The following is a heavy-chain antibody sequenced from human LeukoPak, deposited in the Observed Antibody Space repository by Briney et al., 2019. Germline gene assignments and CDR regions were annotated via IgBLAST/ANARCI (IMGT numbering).Heavy chain of an antibody. V-gene: IGHV4-31*03. CDR1: GGSISSGGYY. J-gene: IGHJ4*02. Sequence: PSQTLSLTCTVSGGSISSGGYYWSWIRQHPGKGLEWIGYIYYSGSTYNNPSLKSRVTISVDTSKNQFSLKLSSVTAADTAVYYCAREEYSGYVEAWGQGTLVTVSS. CDR2: IYYSGST. D-gene: IGHD5-12*01. CDR3: AREEYSGYVEA.